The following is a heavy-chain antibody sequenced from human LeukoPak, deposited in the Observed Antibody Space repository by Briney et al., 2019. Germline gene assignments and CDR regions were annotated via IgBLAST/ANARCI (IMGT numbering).Heavy chain of an antibody. J-gene: IGHJ4*02. CDR1: GGSFSGYY. CDR2: INHSGST. CDR3: ARGPGWYYFDY. Sequence: SETLCLTCAVYGGSFSGYYWSWIRQPPGKGLEWIGEINHSGSTNYNPSLKSRVTISVDTSKNQFSLKLSSVTAADTAVYYCARGPGWYYFDYWGQGTLVTVSS. V-gene: IGHV4-34*01. D-gene: IGHD6-19*01.